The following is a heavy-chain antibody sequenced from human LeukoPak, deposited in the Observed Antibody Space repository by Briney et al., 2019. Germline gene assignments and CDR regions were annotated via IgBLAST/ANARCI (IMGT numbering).Heavy chain of an antibody. V-gene: IGHV3-30*02. Sequence: PGGSLRLSCAASGFTFSSYAMHWVRQAPGKGLEWVAFIRYDGGNKYYADSVKGRFTISRDNSKNTLYLQMNSLRAEDTAVYYCAKSSAAAGTGGFDYWGQGTLVTVSS. CDR2: IRYDGGNK. CDR1: GFTFSSYA. D-gene: IGHD6-13*01. J-gene: IGHJ4*02. CDR3: AKSSAAAGTGGFDY.